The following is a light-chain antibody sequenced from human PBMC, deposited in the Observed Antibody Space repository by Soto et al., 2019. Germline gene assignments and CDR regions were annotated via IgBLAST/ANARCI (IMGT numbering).Light chain of an antibody. CDR1: QSISNY. CDR3: RQSFSTPYS. Sequence: DIQMTQSPSSLSASVGDRVTITCRASQSISNYLNWYQHKPGKAPKLLIYGISNLQGGVPSRFSGSGSGSDFTLTISSLQPEDFATYYCRQSFSTPYSFGQGTKVDIK. J-gene: IGKJ2*03. CDR2: GIS. V-gene: IGKV1-39*01.